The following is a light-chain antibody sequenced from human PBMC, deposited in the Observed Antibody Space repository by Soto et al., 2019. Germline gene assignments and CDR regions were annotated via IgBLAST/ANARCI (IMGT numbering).Light chain of an antibody. Sequence: EIVLTQSPGTLSLSPRERATLSCRASQSIFNNYLARYQQKPGQAPRLLVYGASFRATGIPNRFSGSGSGTEFTLTISRLKPEDFAVYYCQQYGGSPFTFGQGTRLEIK. V-gene: IGKV3-20*01. CDR1: QSIFNNY. J-gene: IGKJ2*01. CDR3: QQYGGSPFT. CDR2: GAS.